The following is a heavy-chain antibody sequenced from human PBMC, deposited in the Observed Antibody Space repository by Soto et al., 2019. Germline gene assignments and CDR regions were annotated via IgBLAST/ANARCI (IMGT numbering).Heavy chain of an antibody. Sequence: GGSLRLSCEASGFIFSSYAMNWVRQAPGEGLQWVSSITGSSDYTSYIASVKGRFTISRDNSKNTLYLQMNSLRAEDTAVYFCAKEQTTGAHYALDYWSQGTLVTVS. J-gene: IGHJ4*02. CDR1: GFIFSSYA. V-gene: IGHV3-23*01. CDR3: AKEQTTGAHYALDY. CDR2: ITGSSDYT. D-gene: IGHD2-8*02.